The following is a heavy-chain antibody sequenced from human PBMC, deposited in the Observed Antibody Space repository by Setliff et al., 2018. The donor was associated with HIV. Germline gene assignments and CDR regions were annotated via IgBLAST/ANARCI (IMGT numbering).Heavy chain of an antibody. CDR2: IHSSGST. J-gene: IGHJ4*02. CDR3: ARHGTWNSQRFHFDY. CDR1: RGSFSHYY. D-gene: IGHD1-7*01. Sequence: SETLSLTCAVYRGSFSHYYCNWIRQPPGKGPEWIGYIHSSGSTIYNPSLKSRITISLDTSKEQFSLKLNSVTAADTAVYYCARHGTWNSQRFHFDYWGQGTPVTVSS. V-gene: IGHV4-59*08.